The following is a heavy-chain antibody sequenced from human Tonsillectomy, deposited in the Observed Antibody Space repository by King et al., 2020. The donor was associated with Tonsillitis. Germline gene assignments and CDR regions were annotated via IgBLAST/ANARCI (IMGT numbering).Heavy chain of an antibody. CDR3: ARGRYLDYFLAEYVQH. Sequence: QLVQSGGGVVQPGRSLRLSCAASGFTFMDYGMHWGRQAPRKGLEWVAIISFDGTNQYYQHSVKGRFTISRDNSKKTLYLQMKSLRAEETAVYYCARGRYLDYFLAEYVQHWGEGTLVTVSS. CDR2: ISFDGTNQ. V-gene: IGHV3-33*01. D-gene: IGHD3-9*01. CDR1: GFTFMDYG. J-gene: IGHJ1*01.